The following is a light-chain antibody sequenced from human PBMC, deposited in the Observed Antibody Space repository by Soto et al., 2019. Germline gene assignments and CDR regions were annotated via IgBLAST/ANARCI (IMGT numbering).Light chain of an antibody. V-gene: IGKV1-39*01. CDR1: HSISKF. CDR3: QQSDSTPLT. J-gene: IGKJ4*01. Sequence: DIQMTQYPSSLSASVGDRVTISCRASHSISKFLNWYQQKPGKAPELLIHAASSLQSGVPSRFSDSGSGTDFSLTISSLQPEDFATYYCQQSDSTPLTFGGGTRVEIK. CDR2: AAS.